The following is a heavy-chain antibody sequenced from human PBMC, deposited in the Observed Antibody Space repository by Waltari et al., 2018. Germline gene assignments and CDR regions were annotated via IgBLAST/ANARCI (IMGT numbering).Heavy chain of an antibody. J-gene: IGHJ4*02. Sequence: QVQLVQSGAEVKKPGSSVKVSCKASGGTFSSYAISWVRQAHGQGLEWMGGIIPIFGTANYAQKFQGRVTITADESTSTAYMELSSLRSEDTAVYYCARDRGYCSSTSCYWDHWGQGTLVTVSS. CDR1: GGTFSSYA. CDR3: ARDRGYCSSTSCYWDH. D-gene: IGHD2-2*01. CDR2: IIPIFGTA. V-gene: IGHV1-69*01.